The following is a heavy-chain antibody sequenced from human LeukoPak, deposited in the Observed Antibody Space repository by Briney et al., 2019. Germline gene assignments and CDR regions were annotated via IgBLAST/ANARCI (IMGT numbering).Heavy chain of an antibody. CDR2: ISYDGSNK. Sequence: PGGSLRLSCAASGFTFSSYGMHWVRQAPGKGLEWVAVISYDGSNKYYADSVKGRFTISRDNSKNTLYLQMNSLRAEDTAVYYCGKEDDGSGSILYYYYYGMDVWGQGTTVTVSS. CDR1: GFTFSSYG. CDR3: GKEDDGSGSILYYYYYGMDV. D-gene: IGHD3-10*01. V-gene: IGHV3-30*18. J-gene: IGHJ6*02.